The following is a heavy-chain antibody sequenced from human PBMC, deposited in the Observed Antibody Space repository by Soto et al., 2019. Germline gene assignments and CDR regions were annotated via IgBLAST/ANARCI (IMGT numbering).Heavy chain of an antibody. CDR1: GGSISSGAYY. CDR3: ASSWYGKIGRFDP. CDR2: IYYSGST. V-gene: IGHV4-31*03. D-gene: IGHD6-13*01. J-gene: IGHJ5*02. Sequence: QVQLQESGPGLVKPSQTLSLTCTVSGGSISSGAYYWNWIRQHPGKGLEWIGYIYYSGSTYYNPYLRSRVTISVDTSKTQFSRKLKSVTAADTAVYYCASSWYGKIGRFDPWGQGTLVTVSS.